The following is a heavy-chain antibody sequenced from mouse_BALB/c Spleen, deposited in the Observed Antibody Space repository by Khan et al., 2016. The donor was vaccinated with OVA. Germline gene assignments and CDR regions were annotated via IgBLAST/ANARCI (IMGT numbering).Heavy chain of an antibody. CDR1: GYTFTNYG. V-gene: IGHV9-3-1*01. J-gene: IGHJ3*01. CDR3: ARSNGNYWFTY. D-gene: IGHD2-1*01. Sequence: QIQLVQSGPELKKPGETVKISCKASGYTFTNYGMNWVKQAPGKGLKWMGWINTYTGEPTYAADFKGRFAFSLETSASTAYLQINNLKNEDTATEFCARSNGNYWFTYWGQGTLVTVSA. CDR2: INTYTGEP.